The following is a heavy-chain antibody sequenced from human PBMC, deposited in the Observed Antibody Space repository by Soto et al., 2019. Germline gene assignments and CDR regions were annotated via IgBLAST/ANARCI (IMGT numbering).Heavy chain of an antibody. Sequence: SETLSLTCAVYGGSFSGYYWSWIRQPPGKGLEWIGEINHSGSTNYNPSLKRRVTISVDTSKNQFSLKLSSVTAADTAVYYCAREAIHLYNWFDPWGQGTLVTVSS. CDR1: GGSFSGYY. D-gene: IGHD2-2*01. CDR2: INHSGST. CDR3: AREAIHLYNWFDP. V-gene: IGHV4-34*01. J-gene: IGHJ5*02.